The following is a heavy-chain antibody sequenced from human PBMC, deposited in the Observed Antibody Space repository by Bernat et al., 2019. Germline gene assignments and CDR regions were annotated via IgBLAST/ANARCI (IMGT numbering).Heavy chain of an antibody. V-gene: IGHV3-30*03. Sequence: QAQLVESGGGVVQPGRSLRLSCAASGFTFSSYDMHWVRQAPGKGLEWVAVISKDGNTQYYADSVKGRFTISRDNSKNTLYLQMNSLRAEDTAVYYCATRRAYSGSLYAFDIWGQGTMVTVSS. CDR3: ATRRAYSGSLYAFDI. CDR2: ISKDGNTQ. D-gene: IGHD1-26*01. CDR1: GFTFSSYD. J-gene: IGHJ3*02.